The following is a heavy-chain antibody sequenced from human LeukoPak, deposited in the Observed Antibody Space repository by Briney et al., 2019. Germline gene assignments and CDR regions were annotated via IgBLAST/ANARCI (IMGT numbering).Heavy chain of an antibody. Sequence: GESLKISCKGSGYSFTSYWIGWVRQMPGKGLEWMGIIYPGDSDTRYSPSFQGQVTVSADKSISTAYLQWSSLKASDTAMYYCARPAVAATPYFDYWGQGTLVTVSS. J-gene: IGHJ4*02. D-gene: IGHD2-15*01. CDR3: ARPAVAATPYFDY. CDR1: GYSFTSYW. V-gene: IGHV5-51*01. CDR2: IYPGDSDT.